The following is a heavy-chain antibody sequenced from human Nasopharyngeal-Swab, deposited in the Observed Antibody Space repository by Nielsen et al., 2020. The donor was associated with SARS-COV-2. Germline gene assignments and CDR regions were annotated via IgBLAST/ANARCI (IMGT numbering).Heavy chain of an antibody. D-gene: IGHD3-22*01. V-gene: IGHV3-23*01. Sequence: VRQAPGKGLEWVSAISGSGGSTYYADSVKGRFTISRDNSKNTLYLQMNSLRAEDTAVYYCATDSYYYDSSGYYSGDYWGQGTRGTVSS. J-gene: IGHJ4*02. CDR3: ATDSYYYDSSGYYSGDY. CDR2: ISGSGGST.